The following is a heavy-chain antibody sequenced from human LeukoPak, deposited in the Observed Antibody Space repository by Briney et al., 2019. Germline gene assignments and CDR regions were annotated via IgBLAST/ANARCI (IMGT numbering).Heavy chain of an antibody. D-gene: IGHD6-13*01. CDR2: ISAYNGNT. CDR1: GYTFSNYG. Sequence: ASVKVSCKASGYTFSNYGITWVRQAPGQGVEWMGWISAYNGNTNYAQKVQGRVIMTTDASTSTVYLDLRSLRSDDTAVYFCARGHSISWFSSNDPFYIWGQGTMVTVSS. V-gene: IGHV1-18*01. CDR3: ARGHSISWFSSNDPFYI. J-gene: IGHJ3*02.